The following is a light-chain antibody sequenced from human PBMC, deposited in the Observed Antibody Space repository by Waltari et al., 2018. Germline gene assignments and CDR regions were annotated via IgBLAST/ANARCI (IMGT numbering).Light chain of an antibody. CDR1: SRDVCSYNL. V-gene: IGLV2-23*02. Sequence: QSALTQPASVSGSPGQSITISCSGTSRDVCSYNLVSGFQQYPDKAPKLIIFEVNKRPAGVSNRFSGSKSGNTASLTISGLQAEDEADYYCCSYAGSGIYVFGTGAKVTVL. J-gene: IGLJ1*01. CDR2: EVN. CDR3: CSYAGSGIYV.